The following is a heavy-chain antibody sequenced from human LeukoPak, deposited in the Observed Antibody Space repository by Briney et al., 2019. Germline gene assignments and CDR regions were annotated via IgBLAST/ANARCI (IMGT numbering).Heavy chain of an antibody. D-gene: IGHD3-9*01. CDR2: INPSGGST. Sequence: GATVKVSCKASGYTFTSYYMHWVRQAPGQGLEWMGIINPSGGSTSYAQKFQGRVTMTRDTSTSTVYMELSSLRSEDTAVYYCARGGRSELRYFDWLFVSGPYYYYMDVWGKGTTVTISS. CDR3: ARGGRSELRYFDWLFVSGPYYYYMDV. CDR1: GYTFTSYY. J-gene: IGHJ6*03. V-gene: IGHV1-46*01.